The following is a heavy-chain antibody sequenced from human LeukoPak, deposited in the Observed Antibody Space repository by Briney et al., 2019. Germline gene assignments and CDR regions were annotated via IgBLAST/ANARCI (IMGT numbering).Heavy chain of an antibody. CDR3: VREDGRVRYCDATNCYRYNWFDP. CDR1: GGSFSGHY. D-gene: IGHD3-9*01. V-gene: IGHV4-34*01. J-gene: IGHJ5*02. CDR2: INHGGTT. Sequence: SETLSLTCAVYGGSFSGHYWTWIRQPPGKGLEWIGEINHGGTTTYSPSLKSRVTISIDRSKNQFSLRLSSVTAADAAVYDCVREDGRVRYCDATNCYRYNWFDPWGQGTLVTISS.